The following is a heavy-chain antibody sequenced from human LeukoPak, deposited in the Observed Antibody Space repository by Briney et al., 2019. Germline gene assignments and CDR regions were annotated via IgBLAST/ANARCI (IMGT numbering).Heavy chain of an antibody. D-gene: IGHD6-19*01. Sequence: SETLSLTCTVSGGSMSPYHWGWIRQPPGKGVEWTGYIYYSGSTNYNPSLNSRVTISVDTSKNQFSLRLSSVTAADTAIYYCARAVSGRLDYWGQGTLVTVSS. CDR3: ARAVSGRLDY. CDR2: IYYSGST. CDR1: GGSMSPYH. J-gene: IGHJ4*02. V-gene: IGHV4-59*08.